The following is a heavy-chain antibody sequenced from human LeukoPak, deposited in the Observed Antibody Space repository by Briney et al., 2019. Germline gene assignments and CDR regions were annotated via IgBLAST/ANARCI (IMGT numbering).Heavy chain of an antibody. V-gene: IGHV4-59*01. J-gene: IGHJ5*02. Sequence: SETLSLTCTVSGGSTNNYYWTWIRQPPGKGLGWIGNIYNSGNTNYNPSLKSRVTISIDTSKSQFSLKVISVTAADPAIYYCARESGSYLWRSWLNPWGQGTLVTVSS. D-gene: IGHD3-16*01. CDR2: IYNSGNT. CDR3: ARESGSYLWRSWLNP. CDR1: GGSTNNYY.